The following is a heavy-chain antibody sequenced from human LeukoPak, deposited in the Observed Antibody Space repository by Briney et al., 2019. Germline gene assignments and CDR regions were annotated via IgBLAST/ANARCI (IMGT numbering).Heavy chain of an antibody. CDR1: GFTFSSYA. Sequence: GGSLRLSCAASGFTFSSYAMSWVRQAPGKGLEWVSAISGSGGSTYYADSVKGRFTISRDNSKNTLYLQMTNLRAADTAVYYCAKDLSRAVAADWFDPWDQGSLVTVSS. D-gene: IGHD6-19*01. CDR2: ISGSGGST. J-gene: IGHJ5*02. V-gene: IGHV3-23*01. CDR3: AKDLSRAVAADWFDP.